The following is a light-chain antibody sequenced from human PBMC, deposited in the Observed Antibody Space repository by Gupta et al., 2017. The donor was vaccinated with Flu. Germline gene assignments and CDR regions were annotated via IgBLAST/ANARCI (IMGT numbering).Light chain of an antibody. V-gene: IGKV3-20*01. Sequence: EIVLTQPPGTLPLSPGERATLSCRASQSVYSSYLAWYQQKPGQAPRLLIYSASNRATGIPYRFSGSGSGTDYTLTINRLEPEDSAVYYCQQYGSSPLTFGGGTKVEI. CDR1: QSVYSSY. CDR2: SAS. J-gene: IGKJ4*01. CDR3: QQYGSSPLT.